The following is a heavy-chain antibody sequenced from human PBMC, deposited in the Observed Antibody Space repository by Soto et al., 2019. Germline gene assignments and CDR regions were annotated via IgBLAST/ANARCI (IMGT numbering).Heavy chain of an antibody. CDR2: IWYDGSNK. Sequence: QVQLVESEGGVVQPGRSLRLSCAASGFTFSSYGMHWVRQAPGKGLEWVAVIWYDGSNKYYADSVKGRFTISRDNSKNTLYLQMNSLRAEDTAVYYCAIVPPTLDGMDVWGQGTTVTVSS. CDR1: GFTFSSYG. D-gene: IGHD3-16*01. V-gene: IGHV3-33*01. CDR3: AIVPPTLDGMDV. J-gene: IGHJ6*02.